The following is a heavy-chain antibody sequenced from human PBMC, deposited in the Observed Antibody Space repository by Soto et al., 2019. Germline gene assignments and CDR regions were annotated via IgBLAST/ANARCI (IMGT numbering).Heavy chain of an antibody. CDR1: GGSFSAYI. D-gene: IGHD3-10*01. J-gene: IGHJ4*02. CDR2: INHRGSA. Sequence: QVQIHQWGAVVLKPSETLSLTCAVSGGSFSAYIWTWLRQTPGKGLQWIGQINHRGSAVYNPSLKTRVSISIMSNSRFSLEMISVTGAAAAVYYCARGLSTGGAYSGGWYYFDSWGQGATVTVS. CDR3: ARGLSTGGAYSGGWYYFDS. V-gene: IGHV4-34*01.